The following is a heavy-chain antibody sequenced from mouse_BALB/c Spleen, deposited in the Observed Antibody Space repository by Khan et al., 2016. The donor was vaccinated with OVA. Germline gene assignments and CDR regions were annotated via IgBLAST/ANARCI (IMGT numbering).Heavy chain of an antibody. CDR3: ARLEDI. CDR2: IWAGGST. CDR1: GFSLTSYD. J-gene: IGHJ2*01. D-gene: IGHD1-3*01. Sequence: QVQLKESGPGLVAPSQSLSITCTVSGFSLTSYDVHWVRQPPGKGLEWLGVIWAGGSTNYNSALMSRLSISKDNSKSQVFLKMNSRQTDDTAMYYCARLEDIWGQGTTLTVSS. V-gene: IGHV2-9*02.